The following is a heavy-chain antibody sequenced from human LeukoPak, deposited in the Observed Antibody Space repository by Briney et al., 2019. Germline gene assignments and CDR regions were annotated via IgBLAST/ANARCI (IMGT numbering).Heavy chain of an antibody. V-gene: IGHV3-23*01. J-gene: IGHJ1*01. Sequence: PGGSLRLSCAASGSTFSSYAMSWVRQAPGKGLEWVSAISGSGGSTYYADSVRGRFTISRDNSMNTLHLQMNSLRAEDTAVYYCASVPFVVIIGEYFQHWGQGTLVTVSS. D-gene: IGHD3-22*01. CDR2: ISGSGGST. CDR1: GSTFSSYA. CDR3: ASVPFVVIIGEYFQH.